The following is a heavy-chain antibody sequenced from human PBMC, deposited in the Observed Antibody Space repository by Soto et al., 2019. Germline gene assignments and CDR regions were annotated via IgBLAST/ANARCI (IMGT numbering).Heavy chain of an antibody. J-gene: IGHJ4*02. V-gene: IGHV1-18*04. Sequence: QVQLVQSGAEVKKPGASVKVSCKASGYTFTSYGISWVRQAPGQGLEWMGWISAYNGNTNYAQKLQGRVTMTTDTSTSKAYMEQRSRRSDATAVNEGARGSAVGGAPRDDWGQGTLVNVAS. CDR3: ARGSAVGGAPRDD. CDR2: ISAYNGNT. D-gene: IGHD3-16*01. CDR1: GYTFTSYG.